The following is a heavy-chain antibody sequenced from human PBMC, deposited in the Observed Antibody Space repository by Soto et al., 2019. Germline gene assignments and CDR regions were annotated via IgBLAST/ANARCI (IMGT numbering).Heavy chain of an antibody. CDR1: GGSISSSSYY. Sequence: PSETLSLTCTVSGGSISSSSYYWGWIRQPPGKGLEWIGSIYYSGSTYYNPSLKSRVTISVDTSKNQFSLKLSSVTAADTAVYYCARSEDPRKPAVNYFDYWGQGTLVTVSS. V-gene: IGHV4-39*01. J-gene: IGHJ4*02. CDR3: ARSEDPRKPAVNYFDY. D-gene: IGHD2-2*01. CDR2: IYYSGST.